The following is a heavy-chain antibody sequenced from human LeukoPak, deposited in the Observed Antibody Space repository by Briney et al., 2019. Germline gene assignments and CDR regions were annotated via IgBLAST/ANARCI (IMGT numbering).Heavy chain of an antibody. D-gene: IGHD4-17*01. V-gene: IGHV4-59*01. CDR2: IYYSGGT. CDR1: GGSISSYY. J-gene: IGHJ5*02. Sequence: SETLSLTCTVSGGSISSYYWSWIRQPPGKGLEWIGYIYYSGGTNYNPSLKSRVTISVDTSKNQFSLKLSSVTAADTAVYYCAREGDYGDYGFDPWGQGTLVTVSS. CDR3: AREGDYGDYGFDP.